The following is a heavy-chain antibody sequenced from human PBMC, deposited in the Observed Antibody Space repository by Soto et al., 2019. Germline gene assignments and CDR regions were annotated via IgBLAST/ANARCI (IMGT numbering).Heavy chain of an antibody. CDR3: AASCVGCGGFNYYGMDV. Sequence: QVQLQESGPGLVKPSQTLSLTCTVSGGSISSGGYYWSWVRQHPGKGLEWIGYIYYSGSTYYNPSLKSRVTISVDTSKNQFSLTLSSVTDADTAVYYCAASCVGCGGFNYYGMDVWGQGTTVTVSS. CDR2: IYYSGST. D-gene: IGHD2-21*01. CDR1: GGSISSGGYY. V-gene: IGHV4-31*03. J-gene: IGHJ6*02.